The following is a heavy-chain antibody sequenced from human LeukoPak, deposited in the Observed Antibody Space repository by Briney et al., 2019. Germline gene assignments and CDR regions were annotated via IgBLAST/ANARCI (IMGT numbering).Heavy chain of an antibody. CDR2: IYYSGST. J-gene: IGHJ3*02. CDR1: GGSISSYY. V-gene: IGHV4-59*01. D-gene: IGHD6-13*01. Sequence: SETLSLTCTVSGGSISSYYWSWIRQPPGKGLEWTGYIYYSGSTNYNPSLKSRVTISVDTSKNQFSLKLSSVTAADTAVYYCARVPSGYSSSWYGGAFDIWGQGTMVTVSS. CDR3: ARVPSGYSSSWYGGAFDI.